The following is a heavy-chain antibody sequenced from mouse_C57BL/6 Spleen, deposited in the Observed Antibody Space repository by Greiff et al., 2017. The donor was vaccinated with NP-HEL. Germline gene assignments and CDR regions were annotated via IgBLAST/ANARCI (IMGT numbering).Heavy chain of an antibody. CDR1: GYSITSGYY. CDR3: ARDSYGSSWYFDV. J-gene: IGHJ1*03. D-gene: IGHD1-1*01. Sequence: EVKLMESGPGLVKPSQSLSLTCSVTGYSITSGYYWNWIRQFPGNKLEWMGYISYDGSNNYNPSLKNRISITRDTSKNQFFLKLNSVTTEDTATYYCARDSYGSSWYFDVWGTGTTVTVSS. CDR2: ISYDGSN. V-gene: IGHV3-6*01.